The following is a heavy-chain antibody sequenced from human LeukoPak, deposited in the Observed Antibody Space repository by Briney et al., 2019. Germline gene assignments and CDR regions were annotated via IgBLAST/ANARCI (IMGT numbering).Heavy chain of an antibody. J-gene: IGHJ4*02. V-gene: IGHV3-48*03. Sequence: GGSVTLSCAASGFTFSSYEMNWVRQAPGKGLEWVSYISSSGMTIYYADYVKGRFTISRDNAKNLLYLQMNSLRAEDTAVYYCQGAAAASFDYWGQGTVVRVSS. CDR3: QGAAAASFDY. D-gene: IGHD6-13*01. CDR1: GFTFSSYE. CDR2: ISSSGMTI.